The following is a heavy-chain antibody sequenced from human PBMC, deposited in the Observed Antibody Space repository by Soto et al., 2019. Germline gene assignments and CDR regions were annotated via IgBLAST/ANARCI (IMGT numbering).Heavy chain of an antibody. D-gene: IGHD6-13*01. CDR2: IYYSGST. J-gene: IGHJ5*02. V-gene: IGHV4-59*01. Sequence: KTSETLSLTCTVSGGSISSYYWSWIRQPPGKGLEWIGYIYYSGSTNYNPSLKSRVTISVDTSKNQFSLKLSSVTAADTAVYYCAREGGSSWYPVGWFDPWGQGTLVTVSS. CDR3: AREGGSSWYPVGWFDP. CDR1: GGSISSYY.